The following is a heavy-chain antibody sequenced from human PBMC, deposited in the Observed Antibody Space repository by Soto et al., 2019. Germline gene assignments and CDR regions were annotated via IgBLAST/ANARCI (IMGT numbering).Heavy chain of an antibody. CDR2: IYWDDDK. J-gene: IGHJ4*02. CDR3: AHIVVAGLGYYFDY. Sequence: QITLKESGPTLVKPTQTLTLTCTFSGFSLSSTRMAVGWIRQPPGKALEWLALIYWDDDKRYSPFLKSRLTITKDTSKNQVVLTMSNMYPVDTDRYYCAHIVVAGLGYYFDYWGQGTLVTVSS. D-gene: IGHD6-19*01. CDR1: GFSLSSTRMA. V-gene: IGHV2-5*02.